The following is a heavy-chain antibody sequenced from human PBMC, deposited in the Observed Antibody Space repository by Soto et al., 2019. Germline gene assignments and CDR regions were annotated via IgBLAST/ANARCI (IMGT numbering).Heavy chain of an antibody. D-gene: IGHD3-22*01. CDR1: GFTVSSNY. CDR3: ARFTYYYDSSAYKEGWFDP. Sequence: EVQLVESGGGLIQPGGSLRLSCAASGFTVSSNYMSWVRQAPGKGLEWVSVIYSGDNTYYADSVKGRFTISRDNSKNTLYLQMNSLRAEDTAVYYCARFTYYYDSSAYKEGWFDPWGQGTLVTVSS. J-gene: IGHJ5*02. V-gene: IGHV3-53*01. CDR2: IYSGDNT.